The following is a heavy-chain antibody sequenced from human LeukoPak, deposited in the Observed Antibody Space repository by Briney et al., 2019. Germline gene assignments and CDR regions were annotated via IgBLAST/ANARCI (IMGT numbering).Heavy chain of an antibody. CDR1: GGSIGNTSYY. V-gene: IGHV4-39*02. D-gene: IGHD6-13*01. Sequence: SETLSLTCTVSGGSIGNTSYYWAWIRQPPGKGLEWIGSMYYSGFTYYTPSLKSRVTISVDTSKNQFSLKLSSVTAADTAVYYCAREVQQLADYYYYYYMDVWGKGTTVTVSS. J-gene: IGHJ6*03. CDR2: MYYSGFT. CDR3: AREVQQLADYYYYYYMDV.